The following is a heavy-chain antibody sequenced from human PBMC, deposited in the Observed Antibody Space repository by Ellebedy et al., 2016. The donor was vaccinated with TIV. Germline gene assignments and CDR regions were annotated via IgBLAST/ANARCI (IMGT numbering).Heavy chain of an antibody. Sequence: KVSXKGSRYSFTSYCIGWVRQMPGKGLEWMGIIYPGDSDTRYSPSFQGQVTISADKSISTAYLQWSSLKASDTAMYYCARAPVGATTPWGQGTLVTVSS. V-gene: IGHV5-51*01. D-gene: IGHD1-26*01. J-gene: IGHJ5*02. CDR3: ARAPVGATTP. CDR1: RYSFTSYC. CDR2: IYPGDSDT.